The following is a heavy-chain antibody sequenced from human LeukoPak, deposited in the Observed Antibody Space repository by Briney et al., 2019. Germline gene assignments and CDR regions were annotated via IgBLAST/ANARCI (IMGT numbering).Heavy chain of an antibody. J-gene: IGHJ4*02. CDR2: TYYRSKWYN. Sequence: QTLSLTCAISGDSVSSNSWNWIRQSPSRGLEWLGRTYYRSKWYNDYAISVKSRITINPDTSKNQFSLHLNSVTPEDTAVYYCARGKLDFDYWGQGTLVTVSS. CDR3: ARGKLDFDY. V-gene: IGHV6-1*01. CDR1: GDSVSSNS.